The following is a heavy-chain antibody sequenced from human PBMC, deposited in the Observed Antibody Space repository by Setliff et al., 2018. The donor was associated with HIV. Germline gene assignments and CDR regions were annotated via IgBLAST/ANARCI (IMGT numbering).Heavy chain of an antibody. CDR2: IYYSGST. CDR3: ARVPRQLLKGAAAYFDY. D-gene: IGHD5-18*01. J-gene: IGHJ4*02. CDR1: GGSIRSHY. V-gene: IGHV4-59*11. Sequence: SETLSLTCTVSGGSIRSHYWSWIREPPGKGLELIGYIYYSGSTNYNPSLKSRVTISVDTSKNQFSLRLSSVTAADTAVYYCARVPRQLLKGAAAYFDYWGQGSLVTVSS.